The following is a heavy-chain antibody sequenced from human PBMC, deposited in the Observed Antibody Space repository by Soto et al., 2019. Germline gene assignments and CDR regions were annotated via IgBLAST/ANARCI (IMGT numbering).Heavy chain of an antibody. D-gene: IGHD2-15*01. CDR1: GYSISSGYH. V-gene: IGHV4-38-2*02. J-gene: IGHJ5*02. CDR3: ARQDRVVAEGRWFDP. CDR2: VHYSGNT. Sequence: WETLALTCTVSGYSISSGYHWAWIRQPPGKGLEWLGSVHYSGNTYYNPSLKSRLTISVDKSKNQFSLNLSSVTAADTAVYYCARQDRVVAEGRWFDPWGQGTLVTVSS.